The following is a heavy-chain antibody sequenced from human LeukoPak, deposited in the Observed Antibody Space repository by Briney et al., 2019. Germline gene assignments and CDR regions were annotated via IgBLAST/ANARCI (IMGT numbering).Heavy chain of an antibody. Sequence: GGSLRHSCAAFGFTFRSYSMNWVRQAPGKGLEWVSSINSDSNYIYYADSVQGRFTISRDNAKNSLYLQMNSLRAEDTAVYYCAVAYYYGSGDAFDIWGQGTKVTVSS. CDR1: GFTFRSYS. CDR2: INSDSNYI. V-gene: IGHV3-21*01. J-gene: IGHJ3*02. D-gene: IGHD3-10*01. CDR3: AVAYYYGSGDAFDI.